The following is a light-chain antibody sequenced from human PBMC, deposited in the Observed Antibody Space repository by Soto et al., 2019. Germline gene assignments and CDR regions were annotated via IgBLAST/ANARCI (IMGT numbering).Light chain of an antibody. CDR3: QQYDTLLT. CDR2: DAS. J-gene: IGKJ4*01. Sequence: DIQMTQSPPSLSASVGDRVTITCQASQDINIYLNWYKQRPGKAPEILFYDASRLKRGVPSRFSGGGSGTHFTFTITGLQPEDFATYYCQQYDTLLTFGGGT. CDR1: QDINIY. V-gene: IGKV1-33*01.